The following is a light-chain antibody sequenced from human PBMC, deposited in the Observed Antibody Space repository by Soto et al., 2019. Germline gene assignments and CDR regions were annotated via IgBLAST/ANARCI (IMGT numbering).Light chain of an antibody. CDR3: QQYNSYSWT. CDR1: QSISSW. CDR2: DAS. V-gene: IGKV1-5*01. Sequence: DIQMTQSPSTLSASVGDRVTITCRASQSISSWLAWYQQKPGKAPKLLIYDASSLESGVPSKFSGSGSGTEFTRTISSLQPDDFATYYCQQYNSYSWTFGQGTNVEIK. J-gene: IGKJ1*01.